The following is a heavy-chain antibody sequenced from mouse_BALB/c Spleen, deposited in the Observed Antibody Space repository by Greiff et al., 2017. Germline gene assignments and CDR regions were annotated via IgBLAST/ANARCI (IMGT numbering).Heavy chain of an antibody. J-gene: IGHJ2*01. CDR3: TTRRYYFDY. CDR1: GYTFTDHA. D-gene: IGHD3-1*01. V-gene: IGHV1S53*03. CDR2: ISPGNGDI. Sequence: QVQLKESDTELVKPGASVKISCKASGYTFTDHAIHWVKQRPEQGLEWIGYISPGNGDIKYNEKFKGKATLTADKSSSTAYMQLNSLTSEDSAVYFCTTRRYYFDYWGQGTTRTVSS.